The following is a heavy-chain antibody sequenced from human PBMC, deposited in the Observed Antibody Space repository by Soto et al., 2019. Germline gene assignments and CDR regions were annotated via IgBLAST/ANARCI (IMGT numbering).Heavy chain of an antibody. CDR1: GFTFSSYA. CDR3: ARGRVLEWFERYFDY. CDR2: ISGSGGST. Sequence: GGSLRLSCAASGFTFSSYAMSWVRQAPGKGLEWVSAISGSGGSTYYADSVKGRFTISRDNSKNTLYLQMNSLRAEDTAVYYCARGRVLEWFERYFDYWGQGTLVTVSS. D-gene: IGHD3-3*01. V-gene: IGHV3-23*01. J-gene: IGHJ4*02.